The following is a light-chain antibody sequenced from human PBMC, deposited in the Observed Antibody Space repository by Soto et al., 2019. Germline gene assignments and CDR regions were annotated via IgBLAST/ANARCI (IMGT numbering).Light chain of an antibody. V-gene: IGKV1-5*03. J-gene: IGKJ1*01. CDR1: QTIDSW. Sequence: DIQVTQYPSIFSASVGSSVTIPCRASQTIDSWVAWYQQKPGKAPKLLIYKASTLKSGVPSRFSGSGSGTEFTLTISSLQPEDFATYYCQQSYSTTWTFGQGTKVDIK. CDR3: QQSYSTTWT. CDR2: KAS.